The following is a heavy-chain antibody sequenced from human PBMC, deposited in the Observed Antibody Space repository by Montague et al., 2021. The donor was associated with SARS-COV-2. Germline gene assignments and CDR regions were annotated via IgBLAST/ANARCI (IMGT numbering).Heavy chain of an antibody. D-gene: IGHD6-13*01. V-gene: IGHV2-70*11. J-gene: IGHJ5*02. CDR2: IDWDDDK. Sequence: PALVKPTQTLTLTCTFSGFSLSTSGMCVSWIRQPPGKALEWLARIDWDDDKYYSTSLKTRLTISKDTSKNQVVLTMTNMDPVDTATYYCARILVAAAGSPFDTWGRGTLVTVSS. CDR3: ARILVAAAGSPFDT. CDR1: GFSLSTSGMC.